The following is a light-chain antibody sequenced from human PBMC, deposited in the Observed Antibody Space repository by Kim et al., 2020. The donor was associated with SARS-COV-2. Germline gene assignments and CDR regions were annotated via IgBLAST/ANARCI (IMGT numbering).Light chain of an antibody. CDR3: AAWDDSLNAVV. Sequence: GQRVTISCSGSSSNIGSNTVSWYQQLTGTAPNLLIYGNNQRPSGVPDRFSGSKAGTSASLAISGLQSEDEADYYCAAWDDSLNAVVFGGGTQLTVL. CDR2: GNN. CDR1: SSNIGSNT. J-gene: IGLJ2*01. V-gene: IGLV1-44*01.